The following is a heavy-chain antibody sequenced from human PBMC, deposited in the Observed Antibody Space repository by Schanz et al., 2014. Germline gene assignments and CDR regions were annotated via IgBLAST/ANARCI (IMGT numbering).Heavy chain of an antibody. V-gene: IGHV3-30*03. Sequence: FGNNGMHWVRQAPGTGLEWVAVISYDASYKYYADSVNGRFTISIDKSKNTLYLQMNSLRAEDTAVHYRASDPKASGWYEHNFEYWGQGTLLNDSS. D-gene: IGHD6-19*01. J-gene: IGHJ4*02. CDR2: ISYDASYK. CDR1: FGNNG. CDR3: ASDPKASGWYEHNFEY.